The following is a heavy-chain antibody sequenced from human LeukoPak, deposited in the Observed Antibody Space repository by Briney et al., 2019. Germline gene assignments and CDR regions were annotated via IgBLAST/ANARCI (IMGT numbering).Heavy chain of an antibody. CDR2: IYYSGST. Sequence: PSETLSLTCTVSGGSISSYYWSWIRQPPGKGLEWIGYIYYSGSTNYNPSLKSRVTISVDTSKNQFSLKLSSVTAADTAVYYCARDPFWSGYRYFDYWGQGTLVTVSS. CDR3: ARDPFWSGYRYFDY. V-gene: IGHV4-59*08. D-gene: IGHD3-3*01. CDR1: GGSISSYY. J-gene: IGHJ4*02.